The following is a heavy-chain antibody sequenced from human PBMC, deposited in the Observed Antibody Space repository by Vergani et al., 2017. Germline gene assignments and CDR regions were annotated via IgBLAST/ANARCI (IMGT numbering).Heavy chain of an antibody. J-gene: IGHJ5*02. D-gene: IGHD3-10*01. CDR3: ARAGGWFGELPPLGWFDP. Sequence: QVQLQQWGAGLLKPSETLSLTCAVYGGSFSGYYWSWIRQPPGKGLEWIGEINHSGSTNYNPSLKSRVTISVDTSKNQFSLKLSSVTAADTAVYYCARAGGWFGELPPLGWFDPWGQGTLVTVSS. V-gene: IGHV4-34*01. CDR1: GGSFSGYY. CDR2: INHSGST.